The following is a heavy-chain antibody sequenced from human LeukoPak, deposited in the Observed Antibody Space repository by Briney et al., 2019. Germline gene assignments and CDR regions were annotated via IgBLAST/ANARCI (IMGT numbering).Heavy chain of an antibody. Sequence: SETLSLTCGVYGESFSGDYWSWIRQPPGKGLEWIGEINQSGSINYIPSLKSRVTISVDTSKNQFSLKLISVTAADTAVYYCARGRWLQYETWGQGTLVTVSS. D-gene: IGHD5-24*01. CDR1: GESFSGDY. J-gene: IGHJ5*02. CDR3: ARGRWLQYET. CDR2: INQSGSI. V-gene: IGHV4-34*01.